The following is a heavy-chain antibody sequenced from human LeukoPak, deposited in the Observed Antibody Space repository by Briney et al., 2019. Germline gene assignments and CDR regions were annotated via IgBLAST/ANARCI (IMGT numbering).Heavy chain of an antibody. V-gene: IGHV3-30-3*01. CDR3: ARGPVFAY. CDR1: GFTFSSYA. J-gene: IGHJ4*02. CDR2: ISYDGSNK. D-gene: IGHD4-11*01. Sequence: PGRSLRLSCAASGFTFSSYAMHWVRQAPGKGLEWVAVISYDGSNKYYADSVKGRFTISRDNSKNTLYLQMNSLRAEDTAVYYCARGPVFAYWGQGTLVTASS.